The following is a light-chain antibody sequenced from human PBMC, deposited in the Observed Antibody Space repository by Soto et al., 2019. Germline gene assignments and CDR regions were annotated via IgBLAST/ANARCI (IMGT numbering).Light chain of an antibody. V-gene: IGLV2-14*01. Sequence: QSALTQPASVSGSPGRSITISCTGTSSDVGAYKYVSWYQQHPGKAPKLMIYEVSNRPSGVSNRFSGSKSADTASLTISGLQAEDEADYYCNSYTSSSLYVFGTGTKVTVL. CDR3: NSYTSSSLYV. CDR1: SSDVGAYKY. CDR2: EVS. J-gene: IGLJ1*01.